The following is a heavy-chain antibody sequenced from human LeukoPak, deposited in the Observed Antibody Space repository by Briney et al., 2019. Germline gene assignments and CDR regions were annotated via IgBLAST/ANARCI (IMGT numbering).Heavy chain of an antibody. CDR1: GYTFTGYY. V-gene: IGHV1-2*02. Sequence: GASVKVSCKASGYTFTGYYMHWVRQAPGQGLEWMGWINPNSGGTNYAQKFQGRVTMTRDTSISTAYMELSRLRSDDTAVYYCARQRGLYFDWLLFFDPWGQGTLVTVSS. D-gene: IGHD3-9*01. CDR3: ARQRGLYFDWLLFFDP. CDR2: INPNSGGT. J-gene: IGHJ5*02.